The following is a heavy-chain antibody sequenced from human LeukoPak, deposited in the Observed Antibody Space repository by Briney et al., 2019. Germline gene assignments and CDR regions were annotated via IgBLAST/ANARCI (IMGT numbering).Heavy chain of an antibody. J-gene: IGHJ4*02. CDR3: AKDIRRWGVGATTFDY. V-gene: IGHV3-9*01. CDR2: ISWNSGSI. CDR1: GFTFDDYA. D-gene: IGHD1-26*01. Sequence: TGGSLRLSCAASGFTFDDYAMHWVRQAPGKGLEWVSGISWNSGSIGYADSVKGRFTISRDNAKNSLYLQMNSLRAEDTALYYCAKDIRRWGVGATTFDYWGQGTLVTVSS.